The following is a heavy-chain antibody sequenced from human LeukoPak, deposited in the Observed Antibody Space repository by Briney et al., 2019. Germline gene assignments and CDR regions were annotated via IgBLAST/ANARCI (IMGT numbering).Heavy chain of an antibody. D-gene: IGHD1-26*01. Sequence: PETLSLTCTVSGGSISSISYYWGWIRQPPGKGLEWIGSIYYSGSTYYNPSLKRRVTISVDTSKNQFSLKLSSVTAADTAVYYCANQAIVGASSFDYWGQGTLVTVSS. CDR1: GGSISSISYY. J-gene: IGHJ4*02. V-gene: IGHV4-39*01. CDR3: ANQAIVGASSFDY. CDR2: IYYSGST.